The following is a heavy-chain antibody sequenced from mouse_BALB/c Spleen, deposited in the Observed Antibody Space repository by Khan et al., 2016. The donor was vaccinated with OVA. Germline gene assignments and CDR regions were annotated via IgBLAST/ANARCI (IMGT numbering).Heavy chain of an antibody. V-gene: IGHV1-77*01. CDR3: ARQGAYGSRYGWFAY. J-gene: IGHJ3*01. D-gene: IGHD1-1*01. Sequence: QVQLQQPGTELARPGASVKLSCKASGYTFSDYYINWVKQRTGQGLEWIGEIYPGSGYTYYNEKFKAKATLTADKSSSTAYMQLSKLTSEDSAVYFCARQGAYGSRYGWFAYWGQGTLVTVSA. CDR2: IYPGSGYT. CDR1: GYTFSDYY.